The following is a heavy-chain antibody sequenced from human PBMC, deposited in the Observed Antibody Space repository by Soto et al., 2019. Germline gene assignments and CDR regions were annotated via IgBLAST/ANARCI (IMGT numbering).Heavy chain of an antibody. CDR2: IDPSDSYT. Sequence: GESLKISCKGSGYSFTSYWISWVRQMPGKGLGWMGRIDPSDSYTNYSPSFQGHVTISADKSISTAYLQWSSLKASDTAMYYCARNMGRDYDILTGPDYWGQGTLVTVSS. D-gene: IGHD3-9*01. CDR1: GYSFTSYW. V-gene: IGHV5-10-1*01. J-gene: IGHJ4*02. CDR3: ARNMGRDYDILTGPDY.